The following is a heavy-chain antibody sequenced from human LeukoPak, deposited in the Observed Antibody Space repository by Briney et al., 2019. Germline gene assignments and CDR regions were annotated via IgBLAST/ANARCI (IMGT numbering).Heavy chain of an antibody. V-gene: IGHV1-69*05. J-gene: IGHJ6*03. Sequence: SVKVSCKASGGTFSSYAISWVRQAPGQGLEWMGGIIPIFGTANYAQKFQGRVTITTDESTSTAYMELSSPRSEDTAVYYCAREVIATKSNYYYYYMDVWGKGTTVTVSS. CDR2: IIPIFGTA. CDR3: AREVIATKSNYYYYYMDV. CDR1: GGTFSSYA. D-gene: IGHD2-21*01.